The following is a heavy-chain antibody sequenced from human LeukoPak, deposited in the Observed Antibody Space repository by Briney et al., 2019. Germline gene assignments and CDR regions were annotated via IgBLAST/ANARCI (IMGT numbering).Heavy chain of an antibody. CDR1: GGSITSTSYF. J-gene: IGHJ4*02. D-gene: IGHD7-27*01. CDR3: ASRKLGNDY. Sequence: PSETLSLTCTVSGGSITSTSYFWGWIRQPPGKGLEWIGYIYHTGSTSYSPSLKSRVTISADTSQNQFSLKLSSVTAADTAVYYCASRKLGNDYWGQGTLVTVSS. CDR2: IYHTGST. V-gene: IGHV4-61*05.